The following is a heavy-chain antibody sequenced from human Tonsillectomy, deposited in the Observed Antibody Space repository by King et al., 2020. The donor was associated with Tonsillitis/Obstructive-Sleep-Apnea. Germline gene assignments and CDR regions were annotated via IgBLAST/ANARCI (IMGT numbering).Heavy chain of an antibody. Sequence: VQLVESGGGLVKPGGSLRLSCAASGFTFSSYAMSWVRQAPGKGLEWVSVISGSDGSTYYADSVKGRFTISRDNSKKTLYLQMNSLKAEDTAVYYCAKDRVSERYFSFDFWGQGTLVTVSS. J-gene: IGHJ4*02. V-gene: IGHV3-23*04. CDR1: GFTFSSYA. D-gene: IGHD2-21*01. CDR2: ISGSDGST. CDR3: AKDRVSERYFSFDF.